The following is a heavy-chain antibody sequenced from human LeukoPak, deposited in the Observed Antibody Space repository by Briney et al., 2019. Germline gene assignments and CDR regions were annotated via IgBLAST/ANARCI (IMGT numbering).Heavy chain of an antibody. CDR2: ISSSSSYI. Sequence: GGSLRLSCAASGFTFSSYSMNWVRQAPGQGLEWVSSISSSSSYIYYADSVKGRFTMSRDNAKNSLYLQMNSLRAEDTAVYYCARDPGGTYSGPVYYFDYWGQGTLVTVSS. CDR3: ARDPGGTYSGPVYYFDY. D-gene: IGHD5-12*01. V-gene: IGHV3-21*01. CDR1: GFTFSSYS. J-gene: IGHJ4*02.